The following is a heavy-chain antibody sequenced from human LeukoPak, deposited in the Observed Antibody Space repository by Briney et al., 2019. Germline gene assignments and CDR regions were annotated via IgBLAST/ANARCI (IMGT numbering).Heavy chain of an antibody. CDR3: ARDIVVVPAATNWFDP. CDR1: GYTFTSYY. Sequence: ASVNVSCKASGYTFTSYYMHWVRQAPGQGLEWMGIINPSGGSTSYAQKFQGRVTMTRDTSTSTVYMELSSLRSEDTAVYYCARDIVVVPAATNWFDPWGQGTLVTVSS. D-gene: IGHD2-2*01. J-gene: IGHJ5*02. CDR2: INPSGGST. V-gene: IGHV1-46*01.